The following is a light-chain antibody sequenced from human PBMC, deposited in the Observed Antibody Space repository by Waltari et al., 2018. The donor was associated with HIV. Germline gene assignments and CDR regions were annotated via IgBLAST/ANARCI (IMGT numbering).Light chain of an antibody. J-gene: IGLJ3*02. Sequence: QSVLTQPPSASGTPGKRVTISYSGSSSNIGSNNVKWSQQLPVTAPKRIIYSNNPPPGGSPDRFSGSKSGTSAALALSWLQSEDEADYSCATWDDSLNGPWVFCGETKLTVL. CDR2: SNN. CDR1: SSNIGSNN. CDR3: ATWDDSLNGPWV. V-gene: IGLV1-44*01.